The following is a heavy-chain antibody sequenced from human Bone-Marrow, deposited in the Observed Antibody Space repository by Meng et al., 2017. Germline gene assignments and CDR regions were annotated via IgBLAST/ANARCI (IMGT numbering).Heavy chain of an antibody. D-gene: IGHD1-26*01. J-gene: IGHJ6*02. CDR2: INPNSGGT. CDR3: ARKHPHIVGATRNYYYGMDV. Sequence: SVKVSCKASGYTFTGYYMHWVRQAPGQGLEWMGRINPNSGGTNYAQKFQGRVTMTRDTSISTAYMELSRLRSDDTAVYYCARKHPHIVGATRNYYYGMDVRGQGTTVTVSS. V-gene: IGHV1-2*06. CDR1: GYTFTGYY.